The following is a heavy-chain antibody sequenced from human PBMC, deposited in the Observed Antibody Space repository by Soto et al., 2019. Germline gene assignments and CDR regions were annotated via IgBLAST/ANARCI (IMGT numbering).Heavy chain of an antibody. Sequence: QVQLVQSGAEVKKPGASVKVSCKASGYTFTSYAMHWVRQAPGQRLEWMGWINAGNGNTKYSQKFQGRVTITRDTSASTANRELSSMRSEDTAVYYCARASGGYNGYGDVWGQGTLVTVSS. CDR1: GYTFTSYA. D-gene: IGHD5-12*01. V-gene: IGHV1-3*01. J-gene: IGHJ4*02. CDR2: INAGNGNT. CDR3: ARASGGYNGYGDV.